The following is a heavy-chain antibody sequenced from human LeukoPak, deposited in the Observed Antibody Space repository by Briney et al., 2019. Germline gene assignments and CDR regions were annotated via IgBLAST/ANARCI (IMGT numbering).Heavy chain of an antibody. CDR2: ISSSSSYI. D-gene: IGHD6-13*01. CDR1: GFTFSSYS. Sequence: PGGSLRLSCEASGFTFSSYSMNWVRQAPGKGLEWVSSISSSSSYIYYADSVKGRFTISRDNAKNSLYLQMNSLRAEDTAVYYCASGFRGSSWFLPLDYWGQGTLVTVSS. V-gene: IGHV3-21*01. J-gene: IGHJ4*02. CDR3: ASGFRGSSWFLPLDY.